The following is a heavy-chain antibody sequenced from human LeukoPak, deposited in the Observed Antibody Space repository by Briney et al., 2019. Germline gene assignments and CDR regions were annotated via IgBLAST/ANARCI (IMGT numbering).Heavy chain of an antibody. J-gene: IGHJ3*02. Sequence: ASVKVSCKASGYTFTIYYMHWVRQAPGQGLEWMVIINPSGGSTSYAQKFQRRVTMTRDMSTSTVYRELSSLRSEDTAVYYCARESVEMATIWDAFDIWGQGTMVTVSS. CDR2: INPSGGST. V-gene: IGHV1-46*01. CDR1: GYTFTIYY. D-gene: IGHD5-24*01. CDR3: ARESVEMATIWDAFDI.